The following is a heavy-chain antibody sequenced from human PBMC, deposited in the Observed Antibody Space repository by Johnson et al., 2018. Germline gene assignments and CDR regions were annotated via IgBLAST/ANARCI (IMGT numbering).Heavy chain of an antibody. D-gene: IGHD6-13*01. CDR1: GFTFSGSA. CDR2: IRSKANSYAT. J-gene: IGHJ6*02. Sequence: VQLVESGGGLVQPGGSLKLSCAASGFTFSGSAMHWVRQASGKGLEWVGRIRSKANSYATAYAASVKGRFTISRDDSKNTAYLQMNSLKTEDTAVYYCTRHPPKAAAYYYGMDVWGQGTTVTVSS. CDR3: TRHPPKAAAYYYGMDV. V-gene: IGHV3-73*01.